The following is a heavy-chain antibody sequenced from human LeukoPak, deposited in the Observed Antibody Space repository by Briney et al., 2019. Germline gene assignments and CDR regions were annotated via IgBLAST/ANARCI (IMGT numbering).Heavy chain of an antibody. Sequence: SETLSRTCTASGSSSSSGSHHWSWIRQPAGKGLEWIGRIYTSGSTNYNPSLKSRVSISVDMSKNQFSLKLSSVTAADTAVYCCARYKGGFLYFGEYDPWDQGTLVTVSS. J-gene: IGHJ5*02. CDR2: IYTSGST. V-gene: IGHV4-61*02. CDR3: ARYKGGFLYFGEYDP. CDR1: GSSSSSGSHH. D-gene: IGHD3-10*01.